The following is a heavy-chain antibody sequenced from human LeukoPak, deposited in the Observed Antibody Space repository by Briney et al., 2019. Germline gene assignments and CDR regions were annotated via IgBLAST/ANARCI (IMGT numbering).Heavy chain of an antibody. CDR3: AKLCSGGSCYWNY. Sequence: PGASLRLSCAAAGFTFSSYAMSWVRQAPGKGLEWVSHISASGRTTDYADSVKGRFTISRDNSKNTVYLQVNSLRAEDTAVYYCAKLCSGGSCYWNYWGQGTLVTVSS. V-gene: IGHV3-23*01. CDR1: GFTFSSYA. CDR2: ISASGRTT. J-gene: IGHJ4*02. D-gene: IGHD2-15*01.